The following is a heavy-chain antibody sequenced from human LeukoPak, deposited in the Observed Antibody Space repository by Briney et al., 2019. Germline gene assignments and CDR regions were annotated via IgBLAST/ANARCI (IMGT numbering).Heavy chain of an antibody. J-gene: IGHJ5*02. V-gene: IGHV1-8*01. CDR2: MNPNSGNT. D-gene: IGHD1-26*01. Sequence: ASVKVSCKASGYTFTSYDINWVRQATGQGLGWMGWMNPNSGNTGYAQKFQGRVTMTRNTSISTAYMELSSLRSEDTAVYYCARDEGARASNWFDPWGQGTLVTVSS. CDR3: ARDEGARASNWFDP. CDR1: GYTFTSYD.